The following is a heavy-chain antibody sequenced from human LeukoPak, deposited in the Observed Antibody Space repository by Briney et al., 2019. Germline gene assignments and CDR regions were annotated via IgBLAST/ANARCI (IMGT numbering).Heavy chain of an antibody. CDR1: GGTFSSYA. D-gene: IGHD3-10*01. CDR2: IIPIFGTA. V-gene: IGHV1-69*06. Sequence: GASVKVSCKASGGTFSSYAISWVRQAPGQGLEWMGGIIPIFGTANYAQKSQGRVTITADKSTSTAYMELSSLRSEDTAVYYCARGRFGRGAFDIWGQGTMVTVSS. CDR3: ARGRFGRGAFDI. J-gene: IGHJ3*02.